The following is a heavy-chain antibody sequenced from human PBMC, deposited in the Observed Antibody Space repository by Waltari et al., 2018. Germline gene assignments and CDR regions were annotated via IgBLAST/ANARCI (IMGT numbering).Heavy chain of an antibody. J-gene: IGHJ4*01. D-gene: IGHD3-9*01. V-gene: IGHV4-34*01. CDR1: GGSLSGYW. Sequence: QVQLQQWGAGLLKPSETLSLTCAVYGGSLSGYWWTWIRQSPGKGLEWRGELGHSGGTHYNSSHKSRLTISLDTSKNQFSLQLTSVTAADTAVYYCARNGPYFDVDYWGHGTLVTVSS. CDR3: ARNGPYFDVDY. CDR2: LGHSGGT.